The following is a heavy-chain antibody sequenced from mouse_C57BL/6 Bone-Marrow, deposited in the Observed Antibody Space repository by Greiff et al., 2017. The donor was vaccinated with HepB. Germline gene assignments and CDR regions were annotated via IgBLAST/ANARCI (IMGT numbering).Heavy chain of an antibody. J-gene: IGHJ1*03. Sequence: EVMLVESGGGLVQPGGSMKLSCAASGFTFSDAWMDWVRQSPEKGLEWVAEIRNKANNHATYYAESVKGRFTISRDDSKSSVYLQMNSLRAEDTGIYYCTRYLRRGYFDVWGTGTTVTVSS. D-gene: IGHD5-1*01. CDR3: TRYLRRGYFDV. CDR1: GFTFSDAW. CDR2: IRNKANNHAT. V-gene: IGHV6-6*01.